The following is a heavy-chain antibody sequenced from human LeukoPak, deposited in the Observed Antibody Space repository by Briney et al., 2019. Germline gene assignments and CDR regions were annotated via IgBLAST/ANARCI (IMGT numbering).Heavy chain of an antibody. CDR1: GYSFTSYW. CDR2: IYPGDSDT. Sequence: GESLKISCKGSGYSFTSYWIGWVRQLPGKGLEWMGIIYPGDSDTRYSPSFQGQVTISADKSISTAYLQWSSLKASDTAMYYCARRGLTVTDAFDIWGKGQWSPSLQ. CDR3: ARRGLTVTDAFDI. V-gene: IGHV5-51*01. J-gene: IGHJ3*02. D-gene: IGHD4-17*01.